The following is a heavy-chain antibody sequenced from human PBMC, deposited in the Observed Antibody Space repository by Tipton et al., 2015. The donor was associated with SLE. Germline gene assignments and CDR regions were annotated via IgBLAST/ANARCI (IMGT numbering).Heavy chain of an antibody. V-gene: IGHV4-61*02. CDR3: VRGPKDV. J-gene: IGHJ6*02. CDR1: GGSISSGSYY. CDR2: IYTSGST. Sequence: TLSLTCTVSGGSISSGSYYWSWIRQPAGKGLEWIGRIYTSGSTNYNPSLKSRLTMSADTSKNQISLKLSSVSAADTAVYYCVRGPKDVWGQGTTVTVPS.